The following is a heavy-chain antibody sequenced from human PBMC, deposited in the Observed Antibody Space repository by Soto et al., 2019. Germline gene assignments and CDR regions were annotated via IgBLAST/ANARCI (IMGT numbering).Heavy chain of an antibody. CDR3: ARVGGTPGKTSNGY. CDR2: ISAYNGNT. V-gene: IGHV1-18*01. J-gene: IGHJ4*02. CDR1: GYTFTNYG. D-gene: IGHD1-26*01. Sequence: ASVKVSCKASGYTFTNYGISWVRQAPGQGLERMGWISAYNGNTNYAEKLQCRVSMTTDTSTSIAYMDLRSRRSAATAVYYCARVGGTPGKTSNGYWGQGTLVTV.